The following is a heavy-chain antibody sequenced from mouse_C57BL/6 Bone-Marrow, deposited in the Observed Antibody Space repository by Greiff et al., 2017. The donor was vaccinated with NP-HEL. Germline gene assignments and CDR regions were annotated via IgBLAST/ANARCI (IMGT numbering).Heavy chain of an antibody. J-gene: IGHJ1*03. CDR2: INPNNGGT. D-gene: IGHD1-1*01. V-gene: IGHV1-26*01. CDR1: GYTFTDYY. CDR3: ARRRSSNYYGSSYVGWYFDV. Sequence: VQLKHSGPELVKPGASVKISCKASGYTFTDYYMNWVKQSHGKSLEWIGDINPNNGGTSYNQKFKGKATLTVDKSSSTAYMELRSLTSEDSAVYYCARRRSSNYYGSSYVGWYFDVWGTGTTVTVSS.